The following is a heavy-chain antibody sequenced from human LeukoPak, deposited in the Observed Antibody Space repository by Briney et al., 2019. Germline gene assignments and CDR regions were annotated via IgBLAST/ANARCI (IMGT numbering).Heavy chain of an antibody. V-gene: IGHV4-59*01. CDR2: IYYSGST. D-gene: IGHD5-24*01. CDR3: ARARDGHINNWFDP. J-gene: IGHJ5*02. Sequence: SESLSLTCTVSGGSINSYYWSWIRQPPGKGLEWIGYIYYSGSTEYNPSLKSRVTISVDTSKNQFSLKMSSVTAADTAVYYCARARDGHINNWFDPWGQGTLVTVSS. CDR1: GGSINSYY.